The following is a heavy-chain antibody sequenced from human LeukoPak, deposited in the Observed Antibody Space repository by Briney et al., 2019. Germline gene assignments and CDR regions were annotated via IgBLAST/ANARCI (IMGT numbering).Heavy chain of an antibody. Sequence: GGSLRLSCAASGFTFDDYAMHWVRQAPGKGLEWVSGISWNSGSIGYADSVKGRFTISRDNAKNSLYLQMNSLRAEDTALYYCAKVAFDGSGSYYLHFDYWGQGTLVTVSS. CDR3: AKVAFDGSGSYYLHFDY. CDR1: GFTFDDYA. V-gene: IGHV3-9*01. D-gene: IGHD3-10*01. J-gene: IGHJ4*02. CDR2: ISWNSGSI.